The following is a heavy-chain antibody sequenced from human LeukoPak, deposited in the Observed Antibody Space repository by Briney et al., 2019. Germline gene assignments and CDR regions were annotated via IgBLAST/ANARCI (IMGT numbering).Heavy chain of an antibody. CDR2: IYTSGTIYTSGST. V-gene: IGHV4-4*07. D-gene: IGHD3-9*01. Sequence: SETLSLTCTVSDNSINSYYRSWIRQPAGKGLEWIGRIYTSGTIYTSGSTNYNPSLKSRVTMSVDTSKKQVSLKLTSVTAADTAVYYCARAHYDILTAYYGGWFDPWGQGILVAVSS. J-gene: IGHJ5*02. CDR3: ARAHYDILTAYYGGWFDP. CDR1: DNSINSYY.